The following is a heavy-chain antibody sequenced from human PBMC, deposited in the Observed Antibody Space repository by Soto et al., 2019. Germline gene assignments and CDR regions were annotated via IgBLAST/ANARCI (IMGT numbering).Heavy chain of an antibody. V-gene: IGHV3-30-3*01. Sequence: PGGSLRLSCAASGFTFSSYAMHWVRQAPGKGLEWVAVISYDGSNKYYADSVKGRFTISRDNSKNTLYLQMNSLRAEDTAVYYCARDLAGYCSGGSCSFFGYWGQGTLVTVSS. CDR1: GFTFSSYA. CDR2: ISYDGSNK. D-gene: IGHD2-15*01. CDR3: ARDLAGYCSGGSCSFFGY. J-gene: IGHJ4*02.